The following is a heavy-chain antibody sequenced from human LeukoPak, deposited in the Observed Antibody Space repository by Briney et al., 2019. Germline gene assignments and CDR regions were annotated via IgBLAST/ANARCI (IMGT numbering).Heavy chain of an antibody. CDR1: GGSISSGSYY. V-gene: IGHV4-61*02. CDR3: ARGAYYDILTDCYNPSPFDY. D-gene: IGHD3-9*01. CDR2: IYTSGST. J-gene: IGHJ4*02. Sequence: PSRTLSLTCTVSGGSISSGSYYWSWIRQPAGKGLGWIGRIYTSGSTNYNPSLKSRVTISVDTSKNQFSLKLSSVTAADTAVYYCARGAYYDILTDCYNPSPFDYWGQGTLVTVSS.